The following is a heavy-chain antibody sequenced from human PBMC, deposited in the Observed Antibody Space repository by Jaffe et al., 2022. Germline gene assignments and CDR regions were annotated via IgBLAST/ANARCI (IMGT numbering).Heavy chain of an antibody. D-gene: IGHD3-10*01. CDR2: VCISGST. Sequence: QLQLQESGPGLVKSSETLSLTCTVSGVSISTGSNCWSWIRQPAGKGLEWIGRVCISGSTNYNPSLNSRVTISVDTSKNQFSLKVNSVTAADTAVYYCASGAYGSGSSQNWFDPWGQGTLVTVSS. V-gene: IGHV4-61*02. J-gene: IGHJ5*02. CDR3: ASGAYGSGSSQNWFDP. CDR1: GVSISTGSNC.